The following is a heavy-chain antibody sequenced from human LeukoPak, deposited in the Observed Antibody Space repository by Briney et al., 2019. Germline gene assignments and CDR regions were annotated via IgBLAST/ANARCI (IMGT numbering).Heavy chain of an antibody. CDR2: INHSGST. Sequence: SETLSLTCAVYGGSFSGYYWSRIRQPPGKGLEWIGEINHSGSTNYNPSLKSRVTISVDTSKNQFSLKLSSVTAADTAVYYCARTRLGDYIWGSYRNYPSAYYFDCWGQGTLVTVSS. V-gene: IGHV4-34*01. D-gene: IGHD3-16*02. CDR1: GGSFSGYY. J-gene: IGHJ4*02. CDR3: ARTRLGDYIWGSYRNYPSAYYFDC.